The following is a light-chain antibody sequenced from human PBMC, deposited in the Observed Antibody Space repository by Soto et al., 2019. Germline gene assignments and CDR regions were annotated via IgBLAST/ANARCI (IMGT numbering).Light chain of an antibody. CDR1: QDIGNH. V-gene: IGKV1-33*01. CDR3: QQYDSPPPFT. J-gene: IGKJ3*01. Sequence: DLQMTQSPSSLSASVGDRVTITCQASQDIGNHLNWYQQKPGKAPRFLIYDASNLERGVPSRFSGSGSGTDFTFTISSLQPEDFATYYCQQYDSPPPFTFGPGTKVDFK. CDR2: DAS.